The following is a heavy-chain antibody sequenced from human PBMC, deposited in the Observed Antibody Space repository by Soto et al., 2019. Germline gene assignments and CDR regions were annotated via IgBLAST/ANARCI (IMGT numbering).Heavy chain of an antibody. CDR2: IYYSGST. J-gene: IGHJ6*03. D-gene: IGHD5-12*01. V-gene: IGHV4-39*07. CDR1: GGSISSSSYY. Sequence: ASETLSLTCTVSGGSISSSSYYWGWIRQPPGKGLEWIGSIYYSGSTYYNPSLKSRVTISVDTSKNQFSLKLSSVTAADTAVYYCARGPKALNAWYSGYGATSYYMDVWGKGTTVTVSS. CDR3: ARGPKALNAWYSGYGATSYYMDV.